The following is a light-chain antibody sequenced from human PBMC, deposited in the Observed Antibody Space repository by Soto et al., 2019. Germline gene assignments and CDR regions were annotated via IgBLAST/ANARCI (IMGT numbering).Light chain of an antibody. CDR2: KAS. CDR1: RSLVYSDGNAY. Sequence: DVVMTQSPLSLPVTLGQPASISCRSSRSLVYSDGNAYLNWFHQRPGQSPRRLIYKASNRDSGVPDRFSGSGSGTDFTLHINRVEAEDVGVYYCMQDTHWPPTFGRGTRVEIE. CDR3: MQDTHWPPT. V-gene: IGKV2-30*01. J-gene: IGKJ1*01.